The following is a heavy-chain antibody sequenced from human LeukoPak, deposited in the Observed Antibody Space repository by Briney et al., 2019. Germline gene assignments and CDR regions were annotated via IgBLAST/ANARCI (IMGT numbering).Heavy chain of an antibody. J-gene: IGHJ5*02. CDR2: IRYDGSNK. CDR3: ARATLTTVTINWFDP. CDR1: GFTFSSYG. Sequence: GGSLRLSCAASGFTFSSYGMHWVRQAPGKGLEWVAFIRYDGSNKYYADSVKGRFTISRDNSKNTLYLQMNSLRAEDTAVYYCARATLTTVTINWFDPWGQGTLVTVSS. D-gene: IGHD4-17*01. V-gene: IGHV3-30*02.